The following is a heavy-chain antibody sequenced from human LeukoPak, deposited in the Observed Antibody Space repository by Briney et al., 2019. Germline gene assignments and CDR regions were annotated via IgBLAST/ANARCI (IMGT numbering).Heavy chain of an antibody. J-gene: IGHJ6*04. D-gene: IGHD3/OR15-3a*01. Sequence: ASVKVSCKASGYTFTSYAMHWVRQAPGQRLEWMGWINAGNGNTKYSQKFQGRVTITRDTSASTAYMELSSLRSEDTAVYYCARVQPGFGPTDVWGKGTTVTVSS. V-gene: IGHV1-3*01. CDR1: GYTFTSYA. CDR3: ARVQPGFGPTDV. CDR2: INAGNGNT.